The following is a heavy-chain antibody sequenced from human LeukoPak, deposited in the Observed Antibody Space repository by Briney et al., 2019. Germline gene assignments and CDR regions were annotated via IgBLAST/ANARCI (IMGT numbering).Heavy chain of an antibody. V-gene: IGHV1-2*02. CDR1: GYTFTGYY. D-gene: IGHD1-26*01. CDR2: INPNSGGT. CDR3: ARRPIEGATTFDY. Sequence: ASVKVSCKASGYTFTGYYMHWVRQAPGQGLEWMGWINPNSGGTNYAQKFQGRVTMTRDTSISTAYMELSRLRSDDTAVYYCARRPIEGATTFDYWGQGTLVTVSS. J-gene: IGHJ4*02.